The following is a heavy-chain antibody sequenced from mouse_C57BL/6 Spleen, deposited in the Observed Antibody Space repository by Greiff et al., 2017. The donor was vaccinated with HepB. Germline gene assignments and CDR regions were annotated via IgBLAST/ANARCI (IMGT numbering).Heavy chain of an antibody. CDR3: ARSCITEPYWYFDV. CDR2: IDPSDSET. J-gene: IGHJ1*03. Sequence: QVQLQQPGAELVRPGSSVKLSCKASGYTFTSYWMHWVKQRPIQGLEWIGNIDPSDSETHYNQKFKDKATLTVDKSSSTAYMQLSSLTSEDSAVYYCARSCITEPYWYFDVWGTGTTVTVSS. D-gene: IGHD1-3*01. V-gene: IGHV1-52*01. CDR1: GYTFTSYW.